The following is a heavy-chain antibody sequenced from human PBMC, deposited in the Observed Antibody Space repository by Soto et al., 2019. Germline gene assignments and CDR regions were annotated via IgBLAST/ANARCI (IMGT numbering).Heavy chain of an antibody. D-gene: IGHD6-13*01. J-gene: IGHJ4*02. V-gene: IGHV3-30*18. CDR2: ISYDGSNK. CDR3: AKGSNPGYSSSWYELNFDY. Sequence: PGGSLRLSCAASGFTFSSYGMHWVRQAPGKGLEWVAVISYDGSNKYYAESVKGRFTISRDNSKNTLYLQMNSLRAEDTAVYYCAKGSNPGYSSSWYELNFDYWGQGTLVTVSS. CDR1: GFTFSSYG.